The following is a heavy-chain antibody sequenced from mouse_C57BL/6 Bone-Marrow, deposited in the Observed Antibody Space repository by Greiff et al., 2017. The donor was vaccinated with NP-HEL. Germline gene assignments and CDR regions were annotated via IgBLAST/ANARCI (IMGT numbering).Heavy chain of an antibody. D-gene: IGHD1-1*01. CDR2: IDPSDSYT. V-gene: IGHV1-69*01. J-gene: IGHJ2*01. CDR1: GYTFTSYW. CDR3: AREGVITTIFDY. Sequence: VQLQQPGAELVMPGASVKLSCKASGYTFTSYWMHWVKQRPGQGLEWIGEIDPSDSYTNYNQKFKGQSTLTVDKSSSTAYMQLSSLTSEDSAVYYCAREGVITTIFDYWGQGTTLTVSS.